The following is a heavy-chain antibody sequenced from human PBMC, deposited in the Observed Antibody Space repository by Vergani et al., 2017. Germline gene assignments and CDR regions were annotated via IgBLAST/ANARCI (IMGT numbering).Heavy chain of an antibody. CDR3: ARGSRLYGMDV. J-gene: IGHJ6*02. D-gene: IGHD6-19*01. Sequence: EVQLVESGGGLVQPGGSLRLSCAASGFTFSSYDMHWVRQATGKGLEWVSAIGTAGDKYYPGSVKGRFTISRENAKNSLYLQMNSLRAGDTAVYYCARGSRLYGMDVWGQGTTVTVSS. CDR2: IGTAGDK. CDR1: GFTFSSYD. V-gene: IGHV3-13*04.